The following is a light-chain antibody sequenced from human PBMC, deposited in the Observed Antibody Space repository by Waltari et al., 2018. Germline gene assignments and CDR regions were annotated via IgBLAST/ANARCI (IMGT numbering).Light chain of an antibody. Sequence: EIVLTQSPATLYLSPGERATPFCRASQSVRSYLAWYHQKHGQAPSLLIYEADTRATGIPASFSGSGSGTDFPLTIISLEPEDFSVYYCQQRSNWPLTFGGGTKVEIK. CDR1: QSVRSY. J-gene: IGKJ4*01. V-gene: IGKV3-11*01. CDR2: EAD. CDR3: QQRSNWPLT.